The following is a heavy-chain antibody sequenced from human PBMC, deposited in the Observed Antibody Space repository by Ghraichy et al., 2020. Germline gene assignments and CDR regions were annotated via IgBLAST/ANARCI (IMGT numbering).Heavy chain of an antibody. J-gene: IGHJ4*02. CDR3: ARGACNTTACPLSKYYIDH. CDR2: IYNNGRAT. Sequence: GGSLRLSCAASGFTFSNYAMNWVRQAPGKGLEWLSSIYNNGRATFYANSVRTRFTISRDNANNSLFLQMYGLRPEDTAVYYCARGACNTTACPLSKYYIDHWEQGTLVTVSS. D-gene: IGHD2/OR15-2a*01. CDR1: GFTFSNYA. V-gene: IGHV3-48*03.